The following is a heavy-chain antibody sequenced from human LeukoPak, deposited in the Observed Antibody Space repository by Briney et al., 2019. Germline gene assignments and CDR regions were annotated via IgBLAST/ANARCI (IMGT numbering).Heavy chain of an antibody. CDR2: IYPGDSDT. CDR3: ARLADTTS. J-gene: IGHJ5*02. CDR1: GYTLTDYC. D-gene: IGHD1-26*01. Sequence: GESLKISCKGSGYTLTDYCITCVRHMPAQSLEWMGIIYPGDSDTRYSPSFQNQGTISADKSATTAYLLRISMQTADTTTEFCARLADTTSWGQATLVTVSA. V-gene: IGHV5-51*01.